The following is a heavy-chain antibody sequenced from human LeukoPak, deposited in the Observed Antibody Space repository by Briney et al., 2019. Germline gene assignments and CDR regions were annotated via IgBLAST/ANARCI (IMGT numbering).Heavy chain of an antibody. D-gene: IGHD3-3*01. Sequence: SETLSLTCTVSGYSISSGYYWGWIRQPPGKGLEWIGSIYHSGSTYYNPSLKSRVTISVDTSKNQFSLKLSSVTAADTAVYYCARIRFLEWFHGDYMGVWGKGTTVTVSS. V-gene: IGHV4-38-2*02. CDR1: GYSISSGYY. J-gene: IGHJ6*03. CDR2: IYHSGST. CDR3: ARIRFLEWFHGDYMGV.